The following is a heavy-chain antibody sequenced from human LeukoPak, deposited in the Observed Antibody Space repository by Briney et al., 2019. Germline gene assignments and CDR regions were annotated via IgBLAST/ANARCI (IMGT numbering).Heavy chain of an antibody. J-gene: IGHJ4*02. Sequence: GGSLRLSCAASGFTFSDHYMDWVRPAPGKGLEWVGRTRNKANSYTTEYAASVKGRFTISRDDSKNSLYLQMNSLKTEDTAVYYCARVFYDSSGYYLDYWGQGTLVTVSS. CDR1: GFTFSDHY. CDR3: ARVFYDSSGYYLDY. V-gene: IGHV3-72*01. D-gene: IGHD3-22*01. CDR2: TRNKANSYTT.